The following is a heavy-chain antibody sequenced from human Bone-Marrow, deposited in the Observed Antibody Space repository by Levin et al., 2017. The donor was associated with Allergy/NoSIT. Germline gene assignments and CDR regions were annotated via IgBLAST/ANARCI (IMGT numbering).Heavy chain of an antibody. V-gene: IGHV3-30-3*01. CDR3: ASQRVRYDSSGHANNWFDP. CDR1: GFTFSSYA. CDR2: ISYDGSNK. J-gene: IGHJ5*02. Sequence: GESLKISCAASGFTFSSYAMHWVRQAPGKGLEWVAVISYDGSNKYYADSVKGRFTISRDNSKNTLYLQMNSLRAEDTAVYYCASQRVRYDSSGHANNWFDPWGQGTLVTVSS. D-gene: IGHD3-22*01.